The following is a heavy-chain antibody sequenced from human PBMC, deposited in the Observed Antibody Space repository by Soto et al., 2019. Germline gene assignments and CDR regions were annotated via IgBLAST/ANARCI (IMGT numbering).Heavy chain of an antibody. V-gene: IGHV3-74*01. J-gene: IGHJ4*02. Sequence: PGGSLRLSCAASGFTFSSYWMHWVRQAPGKGLVWVSRINTDGSSIAYADSVKGRFTISRNNAKNTLYLQMSSLRAEDTAVYYCAREFVISEYYDRSRYQDYWGQGTLVTVSS. CDR3: AREFVISEYYDRSRYQDY. CDR2: INTDGSSI. CDR1: GFTFSSYW. D-gene: IGHD3-22*01.